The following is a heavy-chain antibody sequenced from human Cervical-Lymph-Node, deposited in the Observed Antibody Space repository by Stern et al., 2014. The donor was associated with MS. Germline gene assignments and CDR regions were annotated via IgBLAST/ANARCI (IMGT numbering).Heavy chain of an antibody. CDR3: ARRTAASKFDY. D-gene: IGHD6-13*01. CDR1: GYTFTTYY. CDR2: INPSDGYT. Sequence: VQLEESGAEVKEPGASVQVSCKASGYTFTTYYMHWVRQAPGQGLEWMGMINPSDGYTTYAQKIQNRVTLTRDTFTTTVYMELSSLRTDDTAVYYCARRTAASKFDYWGQGTLVAVSS. J-gene: IGHJ4*02. V-gene: IGHV1-46*03.